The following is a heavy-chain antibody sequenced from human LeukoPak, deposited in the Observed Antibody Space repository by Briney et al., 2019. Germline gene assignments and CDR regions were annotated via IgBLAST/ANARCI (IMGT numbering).Heavy chain of an antibody. Sequence: KPSETLSLTCTVSGGSISSYYWSWIRQPAGKGLEWIGRIYTSGSTNYNPSLKSRVTMPVDTSKNQFSLKLGSVTAADTAVYYCARERVNYDFWSGVPDFDPWGQGTLVTVSS. CDR3: ARERVNYDFWSGVPDFDP. D-gene: IGHD3-3*01. V-gene: IGHV4-4*07. CDR2: IYTSGST. J-gene: IGHJ5*02. CDR1: GGSISSYY.